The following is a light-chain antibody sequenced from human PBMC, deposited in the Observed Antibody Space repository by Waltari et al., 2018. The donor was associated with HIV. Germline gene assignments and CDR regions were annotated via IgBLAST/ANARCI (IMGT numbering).Light chain of an antibody. CDR2: KDS. CDR3: QSAHRNAKV. Sequence: SSELTQPLSVSVSPGQTAKITCSGDALPMQYSYWYQQKPGQAPVLVIYKDSKRPSGIPERVSGSSSGATVTLTVSGFQAEDEADYYCQSAHRNAKVFGGGTKLTVL. V-gene: IGLV3-25*03. CDR1: ALPMQY. J-gene: IGLJ3*02.